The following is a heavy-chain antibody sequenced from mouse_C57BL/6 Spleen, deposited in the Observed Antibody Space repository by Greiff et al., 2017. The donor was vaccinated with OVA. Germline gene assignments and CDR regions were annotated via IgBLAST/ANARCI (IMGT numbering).Heavy chain of an antibody. CDR3: AREGSFITTVVATYYYAMDY. CDR2: ISGGGGNT. CDR1: GFTFSSYT. V-gene: IGHV5-9*01. Sequence: EVKLMESGGGLVKPGGSLKLSCAASGFTFSSYTMSWVRQTPEKRLEWVATISGGGGNTYYPDSVKGRFTISRDNAKNTLYLQMSSLRSEDTALYYCAREGSFITTVVATYYYAMDYWGQGTSVTVSS. D-gene: IGHD1-1*01. J-gene: IGHJ4*01.